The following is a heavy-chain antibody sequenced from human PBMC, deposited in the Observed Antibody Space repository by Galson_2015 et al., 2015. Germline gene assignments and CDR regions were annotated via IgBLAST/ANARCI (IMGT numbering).Heavy chain of an antibody. V-gene: IGHV3-48*02. CDR1: GFIFSSYS. J-gene: IGHJ5*01. D-gene: IGHD2-21*02. Sequence: SLRLSCAVSGFIFSSYSMNWVRQAPGKGLEWVSYIRTGSSAIYYADSVKGRFTISRDDAKNSLYLQMSSLRDEDTGIYYCARVHTAGFYTMDSWG. CDR3: ARVHTAGFYTMDS. CDR2: IRTGSSAI.